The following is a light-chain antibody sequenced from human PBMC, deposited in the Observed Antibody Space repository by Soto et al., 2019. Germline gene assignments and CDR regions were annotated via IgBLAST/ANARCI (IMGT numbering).Light chain of an antibody. CDR3: TSYSSSSPVL. Sequence: QSALTQPASVSGSPGQSITISCTGTSSDIGGYNYVSWYQQHPDKAPKLLIFEVTNRPSGVSGRFSGSKSGITASLSISGLQPEDEADYYSTSYSSSSPVLFGGGTKLTVL. CDR1: SSDIGGYNY. CDR2: EVT. V-gene: IGLV2-14*01. J-gene: IGLJ2*01.